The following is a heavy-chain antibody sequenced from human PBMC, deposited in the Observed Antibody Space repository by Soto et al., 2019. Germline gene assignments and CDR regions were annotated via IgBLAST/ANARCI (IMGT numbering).Heavy chain of an antibody. V-gene: IGHV1-18*04. CDR3: AMDYGDRPEYFKH. D-gene: IGHD4-17*01. CDR1: GYTFTSYG. CDR2: ISPLKGRT. Sequence: QVQLVQSGPDLKRPGASMKVSCKASGYTFTSYGISWVRQAPGQWLEWMAWISPLKGRTQYSQKAQGRVTLSTDTSSNTADMEMTTLRVDDTAVYYCAMDYGDRPEYFKHWGQGTLVTVS. J-gene: IGHJ1*01.